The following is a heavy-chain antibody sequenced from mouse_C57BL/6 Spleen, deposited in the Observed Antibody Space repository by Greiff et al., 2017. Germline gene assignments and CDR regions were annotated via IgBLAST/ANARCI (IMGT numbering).Heavy chain of an antibody. CDR2: ISSGGDYI. CDR1: GFTFSSYA. Sequence: EVHLVESGEGLVKPGGSLKLSCAASGFTFSSYAMSWVRQTPEKRLEWVAYISSGGDYIYYADHVKGRFTISRDNARNTLYLQMNSLKSEDTAMYYYTREPITTVVRTMDDWGQGTTVTVSS. CDR3: TREPITTVVRTMDD. V-gene: IGHV5-9-1*02. D-gene: IGHD1-1*01. J-gene: IGHJ4*01.